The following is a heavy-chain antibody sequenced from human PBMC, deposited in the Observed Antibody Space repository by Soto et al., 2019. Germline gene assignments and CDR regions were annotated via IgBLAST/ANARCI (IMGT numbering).Heavy chain of an antibody. CDR3: AGDCPQGRRGEGIPMYYFDY. Sequence: QVQLVESGGGVVQPGRSLRLSCAASGFTFSSYAMHWVRQAPGKGLEWVAVISYDGSNKYYADSVKGRFTISRDNSKNTLFLQMNSLRAEDTAVYYCAGDCPQGRRGEGIPMYYFDYWGQGTLVTVSS. J-gene: IGHJ4*02. CDR1: GFTFSSYA. CDR2: ISYDGSNK. V-gene: IGHV3-30-3*01. D-gene: IGHD5-18*01.